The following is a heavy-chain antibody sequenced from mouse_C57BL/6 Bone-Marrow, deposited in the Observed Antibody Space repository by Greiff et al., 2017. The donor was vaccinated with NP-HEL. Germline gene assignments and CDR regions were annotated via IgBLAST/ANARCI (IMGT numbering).Heavy chain of an antibody. J-gene: IGHJ2*01. CDR1: GYTFTSYW. Sequence: VQLQQSGAELAKPGASVKLSCKASGYTFTSYWMHWVKQRPGQGLEWIGYINPSSGYTKYNQKFKDKATLTADKSSSTAYMQLSSLTYEDSAVYYCARSMVTTPYCFDYWGQGTTLTVSS. CDR2: INPSSGYT. CDR3: ARSMVTTPYCFDY. V-gene: IGHV1-7*01. D-gene: IGHD2-2*01.